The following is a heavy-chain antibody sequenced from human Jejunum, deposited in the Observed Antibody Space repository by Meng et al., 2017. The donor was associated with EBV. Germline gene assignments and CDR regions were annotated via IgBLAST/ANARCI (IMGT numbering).Heavy chain of an antibody. Sequence: GQVVQSVYELKEPRASVTVSCKASGYGFTNSARNWVRQAPGQGVGWMGWINTNTGNPTYAQGFTGRFVFSLDTSVSTAYLQISSLKAEDTAVYYCARVRGYSYGRPFDYWGQGTLVTVSS. D-gene: IGHD5-18*01. CDR3: ARVRGYSYGRPFDY. CDR1: GYGFTNSA. CDR2: INTNTGNP. V-gene: IGHV7-4-1*02. J-gene: IGHJ4*02.